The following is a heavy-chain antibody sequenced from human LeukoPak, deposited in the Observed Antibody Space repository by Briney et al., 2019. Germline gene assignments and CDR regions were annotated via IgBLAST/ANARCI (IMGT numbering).Heavy chain of an antibody. J-gene: IGHJ4*02. CDR1: GGSISSYY. CDR3: ARGVVVPAVYFDY. V-gene: IGHV4-4*07. D-gene: IGHD2-2*01. CDR2: IYSSGST. Sequence: SETLSLTCTVSGGSISSYYWNWIRQPAGKGLEWIGRIYSSGSTNYNPSLKSRVTISVDKSKNQFSLKPKTVAAADTAVYYCARGVVVPAVYFDYWGQGSLVTVSS.